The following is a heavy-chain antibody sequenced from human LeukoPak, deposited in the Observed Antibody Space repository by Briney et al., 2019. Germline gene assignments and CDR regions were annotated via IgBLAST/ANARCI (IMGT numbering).Heavy chain of an antibody. Sequence: SETLSLTCAVYGGSFSGYYWSWIRQPPGKGLEWIGEINHSGSTNYNPSLKSRVTISVDTSKNQFSLKLSSVTAADTAVYYCARHGYYDILIGYYGPPYNWFDPWGQGTLVTVSS. CDR1: GGSFSGYY. CDR2: INHSGST. V-gene: IGHV4-34*01. D-gene: IGHD3-9*01. J-gene: IGHJ5*02. CDR3: ARHGYYDILIGYYGPPYNWFDP.